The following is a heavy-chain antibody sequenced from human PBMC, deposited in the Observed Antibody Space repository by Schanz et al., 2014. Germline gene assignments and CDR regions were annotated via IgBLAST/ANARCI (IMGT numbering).Heavy chain of an antibody. CDR1: GSTFSAYW. Sequence: EVQLVESGGDLVQPGGSLRLSCAASGSTFSAYWMHWVRQVPGKGLVWIARINTDETTTKYADSVRGRFTISRDNSKNTLYLQMNSLIAEDTAVYYCAKYIGWYGRCAFDIWGQGTMVTVSS. CDR2: INTDETTT. D-gene: IGHD6-19*01. V-gene: IGHV3-74*02. CDR3: AKYIGWYGRCAFDI. J-gene: IGHJ3*02.